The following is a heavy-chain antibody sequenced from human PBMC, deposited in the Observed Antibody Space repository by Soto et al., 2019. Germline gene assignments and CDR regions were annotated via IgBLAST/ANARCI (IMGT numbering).Heavy chain of an antibody. J-gene: IGHJ6*03. CDR3: ARRLYYYYYMDV. Sequence: PSETLSLTCPVSGGSISSSSYYWGWIRQPPGKGLEWIGSIYYSGSTYYNPSLKSRVTISVDTSKNQFSLKLSSVTAADTAVYYCARRLYYYYYMDVWGKGTTVTVSS. CDR1: GGSISSSSYY. CDR2: IYYSGST. V-gene: IGHV4-39*01.